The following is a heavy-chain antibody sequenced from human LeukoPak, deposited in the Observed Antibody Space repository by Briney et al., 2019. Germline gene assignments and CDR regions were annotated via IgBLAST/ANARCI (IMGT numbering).Heavy chain of an antibody. Sequence: SETLSLTCTVSGGSISSISYYWGWVRQPPGKGLEWIGSMYHNGSTYYNPSLKSRVTISVDTSKNQFSLKLTSVPAADTAVYYCASHRYSATYYSDYWGQGTLVTVSS. CDR3: ASHRYSATYYSDY. CDR2: MYHNGST. V-gene: IGHV4-39*01. CDR1: GGSISSISYY. D-gene: IGHD1-26*01. J-gene: IGHJ4*02.